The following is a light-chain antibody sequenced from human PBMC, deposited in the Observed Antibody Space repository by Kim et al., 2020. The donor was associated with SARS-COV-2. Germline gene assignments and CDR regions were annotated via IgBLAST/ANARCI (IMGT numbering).Light chain of an antibody. CDR2: DVT. CDR1: SSDVGVSNF. V-gene: IGLV2-11*01. CDR3: CSHAGTFYV. J-gene: IGLJ1*01. Sequence: QSAPTQPRSVSGSPGQSVTISCAGTSSDVGVSNFVSWYQQHPGKAPKLMTYDVTKRPSGVPDRFSGSKSDNTASLTISGLQAEDEADYYCCSHAGTFYVFGTGTKVTVL.